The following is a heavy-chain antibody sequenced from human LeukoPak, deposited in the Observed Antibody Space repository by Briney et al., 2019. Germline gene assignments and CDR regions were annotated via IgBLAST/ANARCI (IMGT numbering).Heavy chain of an antibody. D-gene: IGHD6-19*01. CDR3: ARGVAVAGNYYYGMDV. J-gene: IGHJ6*02. V-gene: IGHV4-59*01. CDR1: GGSISSYY. CDR2: IYYSGST. Sequence: SETLSLTCTVSGGSISSYYWSWIRQPPGKGLEWIGYIYYSGSTNYNPSLKSRVTIPVDTSKNQFSLKLISVTAADTAVYYCARGVAVAGNYYYGMDVWGQGTTVTVSS.